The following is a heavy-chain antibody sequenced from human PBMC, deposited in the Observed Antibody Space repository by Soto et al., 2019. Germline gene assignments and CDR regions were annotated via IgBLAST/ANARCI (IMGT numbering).Heavy chain of an antibody. CDR1: GYTFTSYG. D-gene: IGHD3-10*01. CDR3: ARVSRWFGELLSQFDP. Sequence: ASVKVSCKASGYTFTSYGISWVRQAPGQGLEWMGWRSAYNGNTNYAQKLQGRVTMTTDTSTSTAYMELRSLRSDDTAGYYCARVSRWFGELLSQFDPWGQGTLLTVSS. V-gene: IGHV1-18*01. CDR2: RSAYNGNT. J-gene: IGHJ5*02.